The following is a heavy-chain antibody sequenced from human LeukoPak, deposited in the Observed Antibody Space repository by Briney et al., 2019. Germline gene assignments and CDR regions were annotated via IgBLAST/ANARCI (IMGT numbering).Heavy chain of an antibody. Sequence: SETLSLTCAVSGGSISSGGYSWSWIRQPPGKGLEWIGYIYHSGSTYYNPSLKSRVTISVDRSKNQFSLKLSSVTAADTAVYYCARGSWLQFLWSQGTLVTVSS. CDR1: GGSISSGGYS. D-gene: IGHD5-12*01. V-gene: IGHV4-30-2*01. CDR2: IYHSGST. CDR3: ARGSWLQFL. J-gene: IGHJ4*02.